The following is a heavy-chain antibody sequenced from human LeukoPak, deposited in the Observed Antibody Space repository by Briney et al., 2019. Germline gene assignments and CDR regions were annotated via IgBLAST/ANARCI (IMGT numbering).Heavy chain of an antibody. Sequence: GSLRLSCAASGFTFSSYEMNWVRQAPGKGLEWIGEINHSGSTNYNPSLKSRVTISVDTSKNQFSLKLSSVTAADTAVYYCARHKNGVVPAAIDYWGQGTLVTVSS. CDR2: INHSGST. J-gene: IGHJ4*02. V-gene: IGHV4-34*01. CDR1: GFTFSSYE. D-gene: IGHD2-2*01. CDR3: ARHKNGVVPAAIDY.